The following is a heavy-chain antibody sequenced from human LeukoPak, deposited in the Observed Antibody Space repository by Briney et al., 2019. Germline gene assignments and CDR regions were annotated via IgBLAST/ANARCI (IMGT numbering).Heavy chain of an antibody. J-gene: IGHJ6*02. CDR1: GFTFNTYT. CDR2: ISGSSGII. V-gene: IGHV3-48*01. Sequence: GGSLRLSCAASGFTFNTYTMNWVRQAPGKGLEWVSYISGSSGIIDYADSVRGRFTVSRDNAKNSLYLQMNSLRAEDTAVYYCARDYGYCSSTSCWLTAMVTRSYCYGMDVWGQGTTVTVSS. D-gene: IGHD2-2*01. CDR3: ARDYGYCSSTSCWLTAMVTRSYCYGMDV.